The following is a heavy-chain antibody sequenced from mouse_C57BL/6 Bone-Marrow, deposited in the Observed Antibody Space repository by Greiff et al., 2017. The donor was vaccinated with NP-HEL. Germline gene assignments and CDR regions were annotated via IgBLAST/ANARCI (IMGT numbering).Heavy chain of an antibody. Sequence: QVQLKESGPGLVAPSQSLSITCTVSGFSLTSYAISWVRQPPGKGLEWLGVIWTGGGTNYNSALKSRLSISKDNSKSQVFLTMTSLQTDDTARYYCAGNCGSNYEYWYFDVWGTGTTVTVSS. CDR3: AGNCGSNYEYWYFDV. CDR2: IWTGGGT. V-gene: IGHV2-9-1*01. J-gene: IGHJ1*03. D-gene: IGHD2-5*01. CDR1: GFSLTSYA.